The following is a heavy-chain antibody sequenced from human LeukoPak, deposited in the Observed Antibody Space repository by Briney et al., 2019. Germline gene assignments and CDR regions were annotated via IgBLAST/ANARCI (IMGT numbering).Heavy chain of an antibody. V-gene: IGHV3-21*01. CDR3: AELGITMIGGV. CDR1: GFTFSSYS. J-gene: IGHJ6*04. D-gene: IGHD3-10*02. Sequence: PGGSLRLSCAASGFTFSSYSMDWVRQAPGKGLEWVSSISSTSSYVYYADSLKGRFTISRDNAKNSLYLQMNSLRAEDTAVYYCAELGITMIGGVWGKGTMVTISS. CDR2: ISSTSSYV.